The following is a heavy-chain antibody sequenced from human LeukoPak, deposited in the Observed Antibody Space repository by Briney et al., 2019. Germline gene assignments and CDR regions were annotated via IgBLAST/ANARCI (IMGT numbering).Heavy chain of an antibody. Sequence: GGSLRLSCAASGFTFSDYYMSWIRQAPGKGLEWLSYISSSSNTIYYSDSVKGRFTIPRDNAKNSLYLQMNSLRAEDTAVYYCARDQVAFASWFDPWGQGTLVPVSS. V-gene: IGHV3-11*04. J-gene: IGHJ5*02. CDR3: ARDQVAFASWFDP. CDR2: ISSSSNTI. CDR1: GFTFSDYY. D-gene: IGHD2-21*01.